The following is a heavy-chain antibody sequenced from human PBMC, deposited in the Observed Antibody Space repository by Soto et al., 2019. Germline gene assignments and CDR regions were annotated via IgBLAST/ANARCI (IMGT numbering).Heavy chain of an antibody. CDR2: MSFDGNSK. D-gene: IGHD2-21*01. J-gene: IGHJ4*02. Sequence: QVQLVESGGGVVQPGRSLRLSCAASGFTFSSYSMHWVRQAPGKGLEWVAAMSFDGNSKYFADSVKGRFTISRDNSKNTLSLQMNSLGADDSAVYYCARGRSVIDHDDFEYWGQGTLGTVSS. CDR1: GFTFSSYS. V-gene: IGHV3-30-3*01. CDR3: ARGRSVIDHDDFEY.